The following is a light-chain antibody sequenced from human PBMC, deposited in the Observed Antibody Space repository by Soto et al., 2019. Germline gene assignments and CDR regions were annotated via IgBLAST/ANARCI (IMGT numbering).Light chain of an antibody. J-gene: IGKJ4*01. V-gene: IGKV4-1*01. CDR3: QQYYRTPLT. CDR2: WAP. CDR1: QSVLYSSNNKNY. Sequence: DIVMTQSPDSLAVSLGERATINCKSSQSVLYSSNNKNYLAWYQQKPGQPPKLLIYWAPTRDSGVPDRYSGSGSGTDFTLTISSLQAEDVAVYYCQQYYRTPLTFGGGTKVEIK.